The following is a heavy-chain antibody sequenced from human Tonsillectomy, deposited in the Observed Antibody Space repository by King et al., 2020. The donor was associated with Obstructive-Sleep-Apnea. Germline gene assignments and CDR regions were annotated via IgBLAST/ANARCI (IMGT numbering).Heavy chain of an antibody. CDR3: AKDLIWFGELYGMDV. D-gene: IGHD3-10*01. J-gene: IGHJ6*02. CDR1: GFTFSSYG. Sequence: VQLVESGGGVVQPGRSLRLSCAASGFTFSSYGMHWVRQAPGKGLEWVAFIRYDGSNKYYADSVKGRFTISRDNSKNTLYLQMNSLRAEDTAVYYCAKDLIWFGELYGMDVWGQGTTVTVSS. V-gene: IGHV3-30*02. CDR2: IRYDGSNK.